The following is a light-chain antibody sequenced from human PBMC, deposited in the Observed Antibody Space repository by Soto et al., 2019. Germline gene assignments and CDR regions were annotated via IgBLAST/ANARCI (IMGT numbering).Light chain of an antibody. Sequence: DIQMTQSPSSLSASVGDRVTITCRASQSISSYLNWYQQKPGKAPKLLIYAASSLQSGVPSRFSGSGSGTEFTLTISSLQPDDFATYYCQQYVRAFRSFGQGTKVDIK. CDR1: QSISSY. J-gene: IGKJ1*01. V-gene: IGKV1-39*01. CDR2: AAS. CDR3: QQYVRAFRS.